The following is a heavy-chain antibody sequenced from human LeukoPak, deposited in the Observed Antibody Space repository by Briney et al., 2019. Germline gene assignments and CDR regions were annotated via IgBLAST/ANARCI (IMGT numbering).Heavy chain of an antibody. CDR1: GYSFTGYY. Sequence: ASVKVSCQASGYSFTGYYMHCVRQAPGQGLEWMGRINPNSGGTNYVQKFQGGVTMTRDTSISTAYMELSRLRSDDTAVYYCARDISNDSSGYYYVYWGQGTLVTVSS. V-gene: IGHV1-2*06. CDR3: ARDISNDSSGYYYVY. J-gene: IGHJ4*02. CDR2: INPNSGGT. D-gene: IGHD3-22*01.